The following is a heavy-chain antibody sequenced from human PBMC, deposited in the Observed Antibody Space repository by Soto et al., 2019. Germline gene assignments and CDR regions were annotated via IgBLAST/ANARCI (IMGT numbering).Heavy chain of an antibody. V-gene: IGHV3-74*01. CDR3: VRTSLVVAAATREDY. Sequence: EVQLVESGGGLVQPGGSLRLSCAASGFTXXSYWMHWVRQAPGKGLVWVSRINSDGSSTSYADSVKGRFTISRDNAKNTLYLQMNSLRAEDTAVYYCVRTSLVVAAATREDYWGQGTLVTVSS. CDR2: INSDGSST. J-gene: IGHJ4*02. D-gene: IGHD2-15*01. CDR1: GFTXXSYW.